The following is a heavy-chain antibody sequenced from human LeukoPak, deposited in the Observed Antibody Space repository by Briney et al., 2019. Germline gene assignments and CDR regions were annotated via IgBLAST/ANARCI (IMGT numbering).Heavy chain of an antibody. Sequence: GESLKISCKGSGYSFTSYWIGWVRQMPGKGLEWMGVIYPGDSGTRYSPSFQGQVTISADKSISTAYLQWSSLKASDTAMYYRARPVDGYNPSYFDYWGQGTLVTVSS. CDR2: IYPGDSGT. J-gene: IGHJ4*02. D-gene: IGHD5-24*01. CDR1: GYSFTSYW. V-gene: IGHV5-51*01. CDR3: ARPVDGYNPSYFDY.